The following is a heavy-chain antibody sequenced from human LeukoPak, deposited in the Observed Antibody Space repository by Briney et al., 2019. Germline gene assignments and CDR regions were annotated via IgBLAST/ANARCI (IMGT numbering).Heavy chain of an antibody. CDR2: ISGSGGST. CDR1: GFTFSSYA. Sequence: GGSLRLSCAASGFTFSSYAMSWVRQAPGKGLEWVSAISGSGGSTYYADSVKGRFTISRDNSKNTLYPQMNSLRAEDTAVYYCAKDRGSITMVRGAKPTNWFDPWGQGTLVTVSS. V-gene: IGHV3-23*01. J-gene: IGHJ5*02. CDR3: AKDRGSITMVRGAKPTNWFDP. D-gene: IGHD3-10*01.